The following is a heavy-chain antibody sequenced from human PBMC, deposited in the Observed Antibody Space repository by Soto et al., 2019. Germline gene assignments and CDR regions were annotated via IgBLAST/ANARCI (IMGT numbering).Heavy chain of an antibody. CDR2: TYYNGDT. Sequence: SETLSLTCTVSDDSFRGAEYYWSWIRQPLGKGPEWIGYTYYNGDTKYNPALRSRVTMSEDTSKNQFSLRLSSVTAADTAVYFCARGPAYIDGWRTFDLWGRGNLVTVSS. J-gene: IGHJ4*02. V-gene: IGHV4-61*08. CDR1: DDSFRGAEYY. D-gene: IGHD6-19*01. CDR3: ARGPAYIDGWRTFDL.